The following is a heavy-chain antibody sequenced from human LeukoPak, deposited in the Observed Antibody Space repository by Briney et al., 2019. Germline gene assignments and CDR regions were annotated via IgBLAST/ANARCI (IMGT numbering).Heavy chain of an antibody. Sequence: PSETLSLTCAVYGGSFSGYYWSWIRQPPGKGLEWIWEINHSGSTNYNPSLKSRVTISVDTSKNQFSLKLSSVTAADTAVYYCAKGKTTVTTLDYWGQGTLVTVSS. J-gene: IGHJ4*02. CDR1: GGSFSGYY. CDR2: INHSGST. V-gene: IGHV4-34*01. D-gene: IGHD4-17*01. CDR3: AKGKTTVTTLDY.